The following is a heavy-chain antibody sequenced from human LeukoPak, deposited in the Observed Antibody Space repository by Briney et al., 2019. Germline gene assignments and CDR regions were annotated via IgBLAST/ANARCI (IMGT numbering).Heavy chain of an antibody. D-gene: IGHD6-13*01. Sequence: GGSLRLSCAASGFTFSSYTMHWIRQAPGKGLEWVSSISGSNSYIFYADSVKGRFTISRDNAKNSLYLQMNSLRAEDTAVYYCARDGYSSSWYSFDYWGQGTLVTVSS. J-gene: IGHJ4*02. CDR1: GFTFSSYT. V-gene: IGHV3-21*01. CDR2: ISGSNSYI. CDR3: ARDGYSSSWYSFDY.